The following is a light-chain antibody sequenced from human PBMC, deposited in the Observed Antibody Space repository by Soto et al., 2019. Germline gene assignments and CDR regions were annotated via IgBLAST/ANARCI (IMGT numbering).Light chain of an antibody. CDR1: QGISSY. CDR2: AAS. Sequence: DIQLTQSPSFLSASVGDRVTITCRASQGISSYLAWYQQKPGEAPKFLIYAASTLRDGVPSRFSGRGSGTEFTLTIGSLQPEDFATYYCQGLNDYPITFGQGTRLEIK. J-gene: IGKJ5*01. CDR3: QGLNDYPIT. V-gene: IGKV1-9*01.